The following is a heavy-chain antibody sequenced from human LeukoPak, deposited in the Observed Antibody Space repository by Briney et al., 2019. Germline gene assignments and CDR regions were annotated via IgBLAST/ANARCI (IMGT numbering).Heavy chain of an antibody. CDR3: ATTRVAATLAFRFDAFDI. CDR1: GYSFTSYW. J-gene: IGHJ3*02. CDR2: IYPGDSVT. Sequence: GESLKISCKGSGYSFTSYWIGWVRQMPGKGLEWMGIIYPGDSVTRYSPSFQGQVTISADKSISTAYLQWSSLKASDTAMYYCATTRVAATLAFRFDAFDIWGQGTMVTVSS. V-gene: IGHV5-51*01. D-gene: IGHD2-15*01.